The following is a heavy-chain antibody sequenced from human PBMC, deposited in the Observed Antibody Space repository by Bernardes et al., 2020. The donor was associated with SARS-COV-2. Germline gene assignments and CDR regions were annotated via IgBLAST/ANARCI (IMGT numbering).Heavy chain of an antibody. J-gene: IGHJ5*02. D-gene: IGHD2-2*01. V-gene: IGHV1-24*01. Sequence: ASVKVSCKVSGNTLTELSMHWVRQAPGKGLEWMGGFDPEDGETIYAQKFQGRVTMTEDTSTDTAYMELSSLRSEDTAVYYCATAPAIVVVPAALWFDPWGQGTLVTVSS. CDR2: FDPEDGET. CDR1: GNTLTELS. CDR3: ATAPAIVVVPAALWFDP.